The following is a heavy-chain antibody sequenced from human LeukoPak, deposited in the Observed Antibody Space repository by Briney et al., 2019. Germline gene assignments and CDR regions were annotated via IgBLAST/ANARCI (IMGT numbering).Heavy chain of an antibody. Sequence: GGSLRLSCAPSGFTFKFYSMNWVRQAPGKGLEWVSYISTNTTTIYYADSVKGRFTISRDNAKNSLYLQMNSLRVEDTAVYYCVRVGTSFDIWGQGTMVTVSS. V-gene: IGHV3-48*01. CDR3: VRVGTSFDI. D-gene: IGHD7-27*01. CDR2: ISTNTTTI. CDR1: GFTFKFYS. J-gene: IGHJ3*02.